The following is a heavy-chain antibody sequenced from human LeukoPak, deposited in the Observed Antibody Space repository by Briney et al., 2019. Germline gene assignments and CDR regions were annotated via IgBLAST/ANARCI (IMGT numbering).Heavy chain of an antibody. D-gene: IGHD2-2*01. CDR2: INTDGRST. Sequence: GGSLRLSCVASGFTFSSYWMHWVRHAPGKGLVWVSRINTDGRSTSYADSVKGRFTIPRDNAKNTVYLQMNSLRAEDTAVYYCAKAPREVPAATSKYYFDYWGQGTLVTVSS. CDR3: AKAPREVPAATSKYYFDY. CDR1: GFTFSSYW. V-gene: IGHV3-74*01. J-gene: IGHJ4*02.